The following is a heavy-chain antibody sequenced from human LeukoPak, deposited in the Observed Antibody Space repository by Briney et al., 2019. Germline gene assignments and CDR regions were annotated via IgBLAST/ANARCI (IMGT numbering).Heavy chain of an antibody. J-gene: IGHJ3*02. Sequence: GGSLRLSCAASGFTFSSYSMNWVRQAPGKGLEWVSYISSSSSSTIYYADSVKGRFTISRDNAKNSLYLQMNSLRAEDTAVYYCARDYYDSSGYKAFDIWGQGTMVTVSS. V-gene: IGHV3-48*04. CDR3: ARDYYDSSGYKAFDI. CDR1: GFTFSSYS. CDR2: ISSSSSSTI. D-gene: IGHD3-22*01.